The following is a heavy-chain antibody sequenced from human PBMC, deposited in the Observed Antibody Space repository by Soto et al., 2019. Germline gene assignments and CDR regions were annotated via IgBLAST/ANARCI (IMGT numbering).Heavy chain of an antibody. V-gene: IGHV4-34*08. Sequence: VLGGTCRGYYWRRIRQQTGKGLEWIGEINHSGSTNYNPSLKSRVTISVDTSKNQFSLKLSSVTAADTAVYYCAFEYFQSRDPKAENAFDIWGQGTMVTVSS. J-gene: IGHJ3*02. CDR1: GGTCRGYY. CDR3: AFEYFQSRDPKAENAFDI. CDR2: INHSGST. D-gene: IGHD3-9*01.